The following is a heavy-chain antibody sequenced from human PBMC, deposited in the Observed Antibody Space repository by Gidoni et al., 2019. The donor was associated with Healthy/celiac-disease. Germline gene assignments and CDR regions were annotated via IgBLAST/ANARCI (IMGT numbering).Heavy chain of an antibody. CDR2: ISGSGGST. Sequence: EVQLLESGGGLVQPGGSLRLSCAASGFTFSSYAMSWVRQAPGKGLEWVSAISGSGGSTYYADSVKGRFTISRDNSKNTLYLQMNSLRAEDTAVYYCAKDLTRYSYNPNCFDYWGQGTLVTVSS. D-gene: IGHD5-18*01. J-gene: IGHJ4*02. CDR1: GFTFSSYA. CDR3: AKDLTRYSYNPNCFDY. V-gene: IGHV3-23*01.